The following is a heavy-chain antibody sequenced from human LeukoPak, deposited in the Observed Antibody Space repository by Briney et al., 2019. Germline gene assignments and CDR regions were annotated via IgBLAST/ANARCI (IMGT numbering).Heavy chain of an antibody. CDR2: IYYSGST. V-gene: IGHV4-59*01. CDR3: ARDKVGATKGAFDI. Sequence: SETLSLTCTVSGGSISSFYGSWIRQPPGKGLEWIGYIYYSGSTNYNPSLKSRVTISVDTSKNQFSLKLSSVTAADTAVYYCARDKVGATKGAFDIWGQGTMVTVSS. J-gene: IGHJ3*02. CDR1: GGSISSFY. D-gene: IGHD1-26*01.